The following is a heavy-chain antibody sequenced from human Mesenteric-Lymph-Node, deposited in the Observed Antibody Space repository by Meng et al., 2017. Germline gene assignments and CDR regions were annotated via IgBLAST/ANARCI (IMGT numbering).Heavy chain of an antibody. J-gene: IGHJ4*02. CDR2: ISGSGTNT. CDR3: NFDF. CDR1: GFTFSFYA. Sequence: GESLKISCVASGFTFSFYAMSWVRQAPGKGLEWVSAISGSGTNTYYADSVKGRFTISRDNSKNTLYLQMNSLRAEDTALYYCNFDFWGQGTLVTVSS. V-gene: IGHV3-23*01.